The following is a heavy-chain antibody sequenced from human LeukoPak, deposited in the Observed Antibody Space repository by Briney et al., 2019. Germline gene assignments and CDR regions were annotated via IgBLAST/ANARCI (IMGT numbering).Heavy chain of an antibody. CDR1: GFTFSSSA. V-gene: IGHV3-23*01. D-gene: IGHD3-16*01. CDR2: TSGSGGST. CDR3: AKARAYLDAFDI. J-gene: IGHJ3*02. Sequence: GGSLRLSCAASGFTFSSSAMSWVRQAPGKGLEGVSATSGSGGSTHYADSVKGRFTISRDNSKNTLYVQMNSLRAEDTAVYYCAKARAYLDAFDIWGQGTMVTVSS.